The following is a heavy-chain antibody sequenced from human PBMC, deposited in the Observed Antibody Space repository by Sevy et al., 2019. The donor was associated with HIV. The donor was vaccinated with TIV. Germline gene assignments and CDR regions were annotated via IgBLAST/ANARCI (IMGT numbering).Heavy chain of an antibody. D-gene: IGHD3-22*01. CDR2: ISTDGST. Sequence: GGSLRLSCAASGFSVSSSYVTWVRQAPGKGLEWVSVISTDGSTYYADSVKGRFTISRDSSKNTLSLQMNSLRGEDTAVYYCARASGVTLILIVRIGWHFDLWGRGTLVTVSS. J-gene: IGHJ2*01. V-gene: IGHV3-53*01. CDR1: GFSVSSSY. CDR3: ARASGVTLILIVRIGWHFDL.